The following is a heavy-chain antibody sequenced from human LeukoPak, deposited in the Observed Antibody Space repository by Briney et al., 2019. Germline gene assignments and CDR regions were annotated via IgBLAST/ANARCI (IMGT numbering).Heavy chain of an antibody. CDR1: GYSISSGYH. D-gene: IGHD2-2*01. V-gene: IGHV4-38-2*01. Sequence: SETLSLTCAVSGYSISSGYHWGWIRQPPGKGLEWIGSIYIGGTTFHNPSLKSRVTIALGTSKNQFSLGLSPVTAAETAVYHCARSGDKGYCSTTSCYGFDYWGQGILVTVSS. CDR2: IYIGGTT. J-gene: IGHJ4*02. CDR3: ARSGDKGYCSTTSCYGFDY.